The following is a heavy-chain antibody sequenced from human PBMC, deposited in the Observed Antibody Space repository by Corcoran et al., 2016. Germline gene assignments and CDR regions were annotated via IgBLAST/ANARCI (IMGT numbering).Heavy chain of an antibody. J-gene: IGHJ4*02. CDR3: ARRSGSYLVSDY. V-gene: IGHV4-61*01. Sequence: QVQLQESGPGLVKPSETLSLTCTVSGGSVSSGSYYWSWIRQPPGKGLEWIGPIHNSGSTNYNPSLKSRVTISVDTSKNQFSLKLSSVTAADTAVYFGARRSGSYLVSDYRGQGTLVTVSS. CDR2: IHNSGST. D-gene: IGHD1-26*01. CDR1: GGSVSSGSYY.